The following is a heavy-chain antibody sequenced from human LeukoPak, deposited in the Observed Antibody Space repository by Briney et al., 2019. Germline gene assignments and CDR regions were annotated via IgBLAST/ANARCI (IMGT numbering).Heavy chain of an antibody. V-gene: IGHV1-3*01. CDR2: INAGNGNT. D-gene: IGHD6-13*01. CDR1: GYTFTGYY. J-gene: IGHJ4*02. CDR3: ARGGSSSWYVFDY. Sequence: ASVKVSCKASGYTFTGYYMHWVRQAPGQGLEWMGWINAGNGNTKYSQKFQGRVTITRDTSASTAYMELSSLRSEDTAVYYCARGGSSSWYVFDYWGQGTLVTVSS.